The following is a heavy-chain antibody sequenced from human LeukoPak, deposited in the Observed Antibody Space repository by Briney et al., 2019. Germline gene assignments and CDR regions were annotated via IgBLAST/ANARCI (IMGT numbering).Heavy chain of an antibody. V-gene: IGHV3-48*01. D-gene: IGHD3-3*01. CDR1: GFTFSSYS. CDR3: ARAHDFWSGYYQTFDY. Sequence: PGGSLRLSCAASGFTFSSYSMNWVRQAPGKGLEWVSYISSSSSTIYYADSVKGRFTISRDNAKNSLYLQMNSLRAEDTAVYYCARAHDFWSGYYQTFDYWGQGTLVTVSS. CDR2: ISSSSSTI. J-gene: IGHJ4*02.